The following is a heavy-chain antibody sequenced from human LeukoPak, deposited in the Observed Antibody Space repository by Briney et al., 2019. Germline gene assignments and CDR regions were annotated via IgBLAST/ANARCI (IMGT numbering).Heavy chain of an antibody. CDR1: GFTFSSYA. Sequence: GGSLRLSCAASGFTFSSYAMSWVRQAPGKGLEWVSAISGSGGSTYYADSVKGRFTISRDNSKNTLYLQMNSLRAEDTAVYYCAKDGVNSSGWFFYFDYWGQGTLVTISS. D-gene: IGHD6-19*01. CDR3: AKDGVNSSGWFFYFDY. CDR2: ISGSGGST. V-gene: IGHV3-23*01. J-gene: IGHJ4*02.